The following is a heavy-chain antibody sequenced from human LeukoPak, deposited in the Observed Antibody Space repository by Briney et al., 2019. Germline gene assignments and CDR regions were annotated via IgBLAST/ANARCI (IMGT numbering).Heavy chain of an antibody. V-gene: IGHV4-31*03. CDR3: ARVKVSLPNYDFWSGYSRWFDP. CDR1: GGSISSGGYY. J-gene: IGHJ5*02. CDR2: IYYSGST. Sequence: RTSETLSLTCTVSGGSISSGGYYWSWIRQHPGKGLEWIGYIYYSGSTYYNPSLKSRVTISVDTSKNQFSLKLSSVTAADTAVYYCARVKVSLPNYDFWSGYSRWFDPWGQGTLVTVSS. D-gene: IGHD3-3*01.